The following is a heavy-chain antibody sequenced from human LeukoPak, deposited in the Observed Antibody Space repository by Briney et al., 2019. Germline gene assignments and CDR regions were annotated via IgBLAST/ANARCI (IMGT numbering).Heavy chain of an antibody. D-gene: IGHD6-6*01. J-gene: IGHJ6*02. Sequence: GGSLRLSCATSGFTFSSYSMNWVRQAPGKGLEWVSSISSSSSYIYYADSVKGRFTISRDNAKNSLYLQMNSLRAEDTAVYYCVSVDSSSSLMDYYYYGMDVWGQGTTVTVSS. V-gene: IGHV3-21*01. CDR2: ISSSSSYI. CDR1: GFTFSSYS. CDR3: VSVDSSSSLMDYYYYGMDV.